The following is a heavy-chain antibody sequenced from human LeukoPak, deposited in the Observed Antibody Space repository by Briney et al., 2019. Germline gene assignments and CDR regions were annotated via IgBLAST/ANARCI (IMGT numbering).Heavy chain of an antibody. CDR2: IIPIFGTA. Sequence: SVKVSCKASGGTFSSYAISWVRQAPGQGLEWMGGIIPIFGTANYAQKFQSRVTITTDESTSTAYMELSSLRSEDTAVYYCARGVLRFLDDYYYYYMDVWGKGTTVTVSS. D-gene: IGHD3-3*01. J-gene: IGHJ6*03. CDR1: GGTFSSYA. CDR3: ARGVLRFLDDYYYYYMDV. V-gene: IGHV1-69*05.